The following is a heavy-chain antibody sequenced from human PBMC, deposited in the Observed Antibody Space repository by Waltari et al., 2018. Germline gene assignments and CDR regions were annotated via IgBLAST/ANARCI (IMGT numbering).Heavy chain of an antibody. Sequence: EVQLVESGGGLVKPGGSLRLSCAASGFPFSSYSMNWVRQAPGKGLEWVSSISSSSSYIYYADSVKGRFTISRDNAKNSLYLQMNSLRAEDTAVYYCARDMAGSWYYYWGQGTLVTVSS. D-gene: IGHD6-13*01. CDR1: GFPFSSYS. V-gene: IGHV3-21*01. CDR2: ISSSSSYI. J-gene: IGHJ4*02. CDR3: ARDMAGSWYYY.